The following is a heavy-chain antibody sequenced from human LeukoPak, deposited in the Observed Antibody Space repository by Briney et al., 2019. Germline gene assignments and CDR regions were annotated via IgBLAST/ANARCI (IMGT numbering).Heavy chain of an antibody. CDR2: IFHSGNT. D-gene: IGHD3-22*01. Sequence: SETLSLTCSVSGGSISTYYWSWIRQPPGKGLEWIGYIFHSGNTNYNPSLKSRVTISVDTSKNQFSLKLSSVTAADTAVYYCARYYYDSSGSLYYFDYWGQGTLVTVSS. J-gene: IGHJ4*02. CDR3: ARYYYDSSGSLYYFDY. V-gene: IGHV4-59*08. CDR1: GGSISTYY.